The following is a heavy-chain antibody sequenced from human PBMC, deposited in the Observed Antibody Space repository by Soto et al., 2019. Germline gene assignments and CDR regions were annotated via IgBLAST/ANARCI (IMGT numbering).Heavy chain of an antibody. J-gene: IGHJ4*02. Sequence: SETLSLTCAVYGGSFSGYYWSWIRQPPGKGLEWIGEINHSGSTNYNPSLKSRVTISVDTSKNQFSLKLSSVTAADTAVYYCARGIKGGQSYYYGSGSPRHFDYWGQGTLVTVSS. V-gene: IGHV4-34*01. D-gene: IGHD3-10*01. CDR3: ARGIKGGQSYYYGSGSPRHFDY. CDR1: GGSFSGYY. CDR2: INHSGST.